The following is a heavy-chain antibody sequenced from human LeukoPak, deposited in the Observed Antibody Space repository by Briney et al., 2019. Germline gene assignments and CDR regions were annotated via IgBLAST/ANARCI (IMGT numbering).Heavy chain of an antibody. D-gene: IGHD6-19*01. J-gene: IGHJ4*02. V-gene: IGHV3-48*03. Sequence: PGGSLRLSCAASGFTFSSYEMNWVRQAPGKGLEWVSYISSVSTIYDADSVKGRFTISRDNAKNSLYLQMNSLRAEDTAVYYCARESIAVAGAPFDYWGQGTLVTVSS. CDR1: GFTFSSYE. CDR2: ISSVSTI. CDR3: ARESIAVAGAPFDY.